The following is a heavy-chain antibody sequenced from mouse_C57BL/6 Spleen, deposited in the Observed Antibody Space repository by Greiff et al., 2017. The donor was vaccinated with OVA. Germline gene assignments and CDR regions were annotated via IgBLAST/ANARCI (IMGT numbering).Heavy chain of an antibody. CDR3: ARWGSDPYYFDY. J-gene: IGHJ2*01. CDR2: IDPSDSYT. CDR1: GYTFTSYW. V-gene: IGHV1-50*01. D-gene: IGHD3-2*02. Sequence: QVQLQQPGAELVKPGASVKLSCKASGYTFTSYWMQWVKQRPGQGLEWIGEIDPSDSYTNYNQKFKGKATLTVDTSSSTAYMQLSSLTSEDSAVYYCARWGSDPYYFDYWGQGTTLTVSS.